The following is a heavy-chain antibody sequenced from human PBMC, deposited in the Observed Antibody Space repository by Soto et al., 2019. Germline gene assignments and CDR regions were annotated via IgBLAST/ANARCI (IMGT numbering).Heavy chain of an antibody. CDR2: ISGSGGST. CDR1: GFTFISDA. D-gene: IGHD3-10*01. Sequence: PGGSPRLSCAASGFTFISDAMSWVRQAPWKGLEWVSAISGSGGSTYYADSVKGRFTISRDNSKNTLYLQMNSLRAEDTAVYYCAKDRGDYYGSGSYYRSHDAFDIWGQGTMVTVSS. CDR3: AKDRGDYYGSGSYYRSHDAFDI. J-gene: IGHJ3*02. V-gene: IGHV3-23*01.